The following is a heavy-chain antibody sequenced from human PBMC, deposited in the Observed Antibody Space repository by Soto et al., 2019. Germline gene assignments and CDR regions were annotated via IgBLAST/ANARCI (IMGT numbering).Heavy chain of an antibody. CDR3: AGTQYYYDSSGYYR. V-gene: IGHV1-2*02. D-gene: IGHD3-22*01. Sequence: SFPSSFSPFPGYYMHWVLPSPFQVLEWMVLINPNSGGTNYAQKFQGRVTMTRDTSISTAYMELSRLRSDDTAVYYCAGTQYYYDSSGYYRWGQGTLVTVSS. CDR2: INPNSGGT. CDR1: FSPFPGYY. J-gene: IGHJ5*02.